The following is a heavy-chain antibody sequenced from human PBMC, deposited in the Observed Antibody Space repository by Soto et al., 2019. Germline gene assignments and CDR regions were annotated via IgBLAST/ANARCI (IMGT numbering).Heavy chain of an antibody. Sequence: SETLSLTCTVSGCSISSYYWSWIRQPPGKGLEWIGYISYSGSTNYNPSLKSRVTISVDTSKNQFSLKLSSVTAADTAVYYCARHASRLDYWGQGTLVTVSS. D-gene: IGHD2-2*01. CDR2: ISYSGST. CDR3: ARHASRLDY. V-gene: IGHV4-59*08. CDR1: GCSISSYY. J-gene: IGHJ4*02.